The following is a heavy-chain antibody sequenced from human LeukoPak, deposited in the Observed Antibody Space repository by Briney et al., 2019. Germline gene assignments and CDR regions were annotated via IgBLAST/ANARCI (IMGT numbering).Heavy chain of an antibody. J-gene: IGHJ4*02. CDR3: TRWRGYSSGWSGPFDD. Sequence: ASVKVSCKASGYSFTAHYMHWGRHAPGQGLEWMGWIDPHSGGTNYAQNFQGRVTMTRDTSISTGYMELSRLTSDDSAIYYCTRWRGYSSGWSGPFDDWGQGTLVTVSS. D-gene: IGHD6-19*01. V-gene: IGHV1-2*02. CDR2: IDPHSGGT. CDR1: GYSFTAHY.